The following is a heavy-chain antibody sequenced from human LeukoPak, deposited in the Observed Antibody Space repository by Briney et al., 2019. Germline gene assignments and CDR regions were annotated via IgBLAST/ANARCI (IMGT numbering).Heavy chain of an antibody. CDR3: ARDSSTLGYYDSSGYSKRHFDY. CDR2: ISSSGSTI. D-gene: IGHD3-22*01. J-gene: IGHJ4*02. V-gene: IGHV3-48*03. CDR1: GFTYSSYQ. Sequence: PGSSLRLSCAASGFTYSSYQMNWLRPAPGKGLEWVSYISSSGSTIYYADSVKGRFTISRDNAKNSMYLQMNSLRAEDTAVYYCARDSSTLGYYDSSGYSKRHFDYWGQGTLVTVSS.